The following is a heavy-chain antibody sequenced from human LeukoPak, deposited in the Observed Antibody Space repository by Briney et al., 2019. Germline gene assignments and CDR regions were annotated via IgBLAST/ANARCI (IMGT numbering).Heavy chain of an antibody. J-gene: IGHJ4*02. Sequence: SVKVSCKASGGTFSSYAISWVRQAPGQGLEWMERIIPIFGTANYAQKFQGRVTITTDESTSTAYMELSSLRSEDTAVYYCARDDCSGGSCYGIGYWGQGTLVTVSS. V-gene: IGHV1-69*05. CDR1: GGTFSSYA. D-gene: IGHD2-15*01. CDR2: IIPIFGTA. CDR3: ARDDCSGGSCYGIGY.